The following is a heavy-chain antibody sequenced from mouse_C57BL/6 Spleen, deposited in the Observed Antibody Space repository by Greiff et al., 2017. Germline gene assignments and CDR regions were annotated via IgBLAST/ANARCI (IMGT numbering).Heavy chain of an antibody. Sequence: EVHLVESGGGLVKPGGSLKLSCAASGFTFSDYGMHWVRQAPEKGLEWVAYISSGSGTIYYADTVKGRFTISRDNAKNTLFLQMTSLRSEDTAMYYCARGYAYWGQGTLVTVSA. V-gene: IGHV5-17*01. J-gene: IGHJ3*01. CDR3: ARGYAY. CDR2: ISSGSGTI. CDR1: GFTFSDYG. D-gene: IGHD2-2*01.